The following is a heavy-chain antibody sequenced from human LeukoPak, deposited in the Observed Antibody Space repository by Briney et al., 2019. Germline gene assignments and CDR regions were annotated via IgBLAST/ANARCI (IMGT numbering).Heavy chain of an antibody. CDR3: ARRGPVYAFDI. J-gene: IGHJ3*02. CDR2: IYHSGST. CDR1: GGSISSYS. Sequence: SETLCLTCTVSGGSISSYSWSWIRQPPGKGLEWIGYIYHSGSTYYNPSLKSRVTISVDRSKNQFSLKLSSVTAADTAAYYCARRGPVYAFDIWGQGTMVTVSS. V-gene: IGHV4-30-2*01.